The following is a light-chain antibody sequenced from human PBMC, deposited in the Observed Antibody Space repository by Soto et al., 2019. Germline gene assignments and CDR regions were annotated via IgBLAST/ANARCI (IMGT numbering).Light chain of an antibody. J-gene: IGKJ1*01. V-gene: IGKV1-39*01. CDR2: AAF. Sequence: DLQMTQSPSSLSASVGDRVTIICRASQSISTYLNWYQQKPGKAPNLLIYAAFSLQSGVPSKFSGSGSGTDFTLTISSLQPEDFETYYCQQSYTTPWTFGHGTRVEIK. CDR1: QSISTY. CDR3: QQSYTTPWT.